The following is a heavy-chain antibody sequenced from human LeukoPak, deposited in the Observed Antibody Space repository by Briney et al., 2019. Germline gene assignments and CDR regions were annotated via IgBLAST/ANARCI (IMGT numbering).Heavy chain of an antibody. Sequence: PSETLSLTCTVSGGSISSSSYYWGWIRQPPGKGLEWIGSIYYSGSTYYNPSLKSRVTISVDTSKNQFSLKLSSVTAADTAVYYCARDSYYDSSGYYGPYGYWGQGTLVTVSS. CDR1: GGSISSSSYY. J-gene: IGHJ4*02. D-gene: IGHD3-22*01. V-gene: IGHV4-39*07. CDR2: IYYSGST. CDR3: ARDSYYDSSGYYGPYGY.